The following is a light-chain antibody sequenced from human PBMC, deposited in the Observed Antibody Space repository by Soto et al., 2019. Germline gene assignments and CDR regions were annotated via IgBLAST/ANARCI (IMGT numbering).Light chain of an antibody. V-gene: IGLV2-14*01. J-gene: IGLJ3*02. CDR1: ASDIGNYNY. CDR3: SSYTADTTLWV. Sequence: QSALTQPASVSGSPGQSITISCTGTASDIGNYNYVSWYQLHPGKAPKLLIYGVSNRPSGVSNRFSGSKSGNAASLTISGLQAEDEADYYCSSYTADTTLWVFGGGTKLTVL. CDR2: GVS.